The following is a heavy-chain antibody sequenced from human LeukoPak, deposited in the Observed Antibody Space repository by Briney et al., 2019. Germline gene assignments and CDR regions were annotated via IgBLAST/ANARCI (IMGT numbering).Heavy chain of an antibody. V-gene: IGHV3-48*03. J-gene: IGHJ3*02. D-gene: IGHD4-17*01. Sequence: GGSLRLSCAASGFTFSSYEMNWVRQAPGKGLEWVSYISSSGSTIYYADSMKGRFTISRDNAKNSLYLQMNSLRAEDTAVYYCASRLYGDAFDIWGQGTMVTVSS. CDR1: GFTFSSYE. CDR2: ISSSGSTI. CDR3: ASRLYGDAFDI.